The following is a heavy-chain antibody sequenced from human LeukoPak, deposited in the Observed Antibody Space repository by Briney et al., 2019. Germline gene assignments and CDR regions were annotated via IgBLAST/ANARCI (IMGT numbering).Heavy chain of an antibody. J-gene: IGHJ4*02. D-gene: IGHD5-18*01. CDR1: GFTFSSYA. CDR3: ARDSGGIQLWLVY. Sequence: PGGSLRLSCAASGFTFSSYAMHWARQAPGKGLEWVAVISYDGSNKYYADSVKGRFTISRDNSKNTLYLQMNSLRAEDTAVYYCARDSGGIQLWLVYWGQGTLVTVSS. V-gene: IGHV3-30*04. CDR2: ISYDGSNK.